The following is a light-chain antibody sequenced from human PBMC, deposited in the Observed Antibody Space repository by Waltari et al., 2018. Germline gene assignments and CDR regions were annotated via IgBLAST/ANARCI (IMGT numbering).Light chain of an antibody. CDR3: MQSLQTPLT. J-gene: IGKJ4*01. V-gene: IGKV2-28*01. CDR2: LGS. Sequence: DIVMTQSPPSLPVTPGEAASIPCSSTQSLLHRNGHNDLGWYLHKPGQYPQLLIYLGSNRASGVPDRFSGSGSGTDFTLKISRVEAGDVGVYYCMQSLQTPLTFGGGTKVEIK. CDR1: QSLLHRNGHND.